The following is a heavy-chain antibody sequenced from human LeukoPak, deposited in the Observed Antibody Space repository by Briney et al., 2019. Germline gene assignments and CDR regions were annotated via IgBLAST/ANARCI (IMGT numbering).Heavy chain of an antibody. CDR2: IRQDGSEK. Sequence: PGGSLRLSCAVSGFTFSDFWMNWVRRARGKGLEWVASIRQDGSEKTYVDSVKGRFNIYRDNTKNSLFLQMNSLRAEDAAVYYCTRDGTAPGLYFDLWGQGTLVTVSS. CDR1: GFTFSDFW. J-gene: IGHJ4*01. D-gene: IGHD6-13*01. CDR3: TRDGTAPGLYFDL. V-gene: IGHV3-7*01.